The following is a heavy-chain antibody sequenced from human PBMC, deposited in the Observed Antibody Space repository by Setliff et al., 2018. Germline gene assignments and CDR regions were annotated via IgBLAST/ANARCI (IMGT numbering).Heavy chain of an antibody. D-gene: IGHD2-21*01. CDR3: ARDPEGGEFDI. J-gene: IGHJ3*02. CDR2: IRPDGSGN. Sequence: GGSLRLSCSASGFSFSSSWMAWVRRAPGQGLEWVADIRPDGSGNFYADAVRGRFTASRDNARNSLFLQMNSLSVEDTAMYYCARDPEGGEFDIWGRGTLVTVSS. V-gene: IGHV3-7*01. CDR1: GFSFSSSW.